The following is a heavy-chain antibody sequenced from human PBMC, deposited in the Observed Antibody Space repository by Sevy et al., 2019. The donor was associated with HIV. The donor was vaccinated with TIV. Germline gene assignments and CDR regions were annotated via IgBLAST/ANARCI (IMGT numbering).Heavy chain of an antibody. Sequence: GASVKVSCKVSGYTLTQLSMHWVRQAPGKGLEWMGSFDPEDGETIYAQKLQGRVTMTEDTSADTAYMELNSLRSEDTAVYYCATTKDYYDSSGCPFDYWGQGTPVTVSS. CDR1: GYTLTQLS. CDR2: FDPEDGET. CDR3: ATTKDYYDSSGCPFDY. V-gene: IGHV1-24*01. J-gene: IGHJ4*02. D-gene: IGHD3-22*01.